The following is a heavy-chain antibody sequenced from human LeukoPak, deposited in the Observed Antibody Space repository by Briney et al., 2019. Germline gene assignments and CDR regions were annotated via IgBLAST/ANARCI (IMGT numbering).Heavy chain of an antibody. J-gene: IGHJ4*02. CDR3: AKGARYSYGYVHYFDY. V-gene: IGHV3-23*01. Sequence: PGGSLRLSCAASGLTFSSYAMSWVRQAPGKGLEWVSSISGSGGSTYYADSVKGRFTISRDNSKNTLYLQMNSLRAEDTAVYYCAKGARYSYGYVHYFDYWGQGTLVTVSS. CDR1: GLTFSSYA. CDR2: ISGSGGST. D-gene: IGHD5-18*01.